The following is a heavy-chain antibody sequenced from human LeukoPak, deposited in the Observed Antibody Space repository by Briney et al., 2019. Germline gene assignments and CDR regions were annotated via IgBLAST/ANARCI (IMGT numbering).Heavy chain of an antibody. V-gene: IGHV3-30*04. D-gene: IGHD5-18*01. J-gene: IGHJ4*02. CDR1: GFTFSSYA. Sequence: PGRSLRLSCAASGFTFSSYAMHWVRQAPGKGLEWVAVISYDGSYKYSADSMKGRFTISRDNSKNTLYLQMNSLRAEDTAVYYCARGQRRHTDMAPSFDYWGQGTLVTVSS. CDR3: ARGQRRHTDMAPSFDY. CDR2: ISYDGSYK.